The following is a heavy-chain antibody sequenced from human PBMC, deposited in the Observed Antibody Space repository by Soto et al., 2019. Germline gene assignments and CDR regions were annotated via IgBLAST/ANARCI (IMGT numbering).Heavy chain of an antibody. CDR3: ARDLGYCGTAGCLRNWFDP. CDR2: ISAYNGYT. V-gene: IGHV1-18*01. D-gene: IGHD2-2*01. J-gene: IGHJ5*02. CDR1: GYTFTSHG. Sequence: QVQLVQSGAEVKKPGASVKVSCKASGYTFTSHGISWVRQAPGQGLEWMGWISAYNGYTNYAQKVQGRVTMTTDTSTSTAYMELRSLRSDDTAVYYCARDLGYCGTAGCLRNWFDPWGQGTLVTVSS.